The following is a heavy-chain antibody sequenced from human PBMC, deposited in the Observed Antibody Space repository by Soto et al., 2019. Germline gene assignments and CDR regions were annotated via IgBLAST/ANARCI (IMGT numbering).Heavy chain of an antibody. CDR2: IFYTGRV. Sequence: ETLSLTCTVSVGSGSDAFYYWSWILQSPGKEMEWLGYIFYTGRVDYNPSLKSRVTLSVDTSKNQFSLRLDSVTAADTAVYYCARDGEGAMAGAFSIWGQGTMVAVSS. CDR1: VGSGSDAFYY. D-gene: IGHD6-19*01. CDR3: ARDGEGAMAGAFSI. V-gene: IGHV4-61*01. J-gene: IGHJ3*02.